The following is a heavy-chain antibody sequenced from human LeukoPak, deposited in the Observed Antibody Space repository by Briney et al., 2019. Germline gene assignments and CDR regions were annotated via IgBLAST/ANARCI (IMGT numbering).Heavy chain of an antibody. Sequence: GGSLRLSCAASGFIFSSYGMHWVRQAPGKGLEWVAFIRYDGSNKYYADSVKGRFTISRDNSKNTLYLQMNSLRAEHTAVYYCAKEGVAARPIDDYWGQGTLVTVSS. D-gene: IGHD6-6*01. J-gene: IGHJ4*02. CDR1: GFIFSSYG. CDR2: IRYDGSNK. CDR3: AKEGVAARPIDDY. V-gene: IGHV3-30*02.